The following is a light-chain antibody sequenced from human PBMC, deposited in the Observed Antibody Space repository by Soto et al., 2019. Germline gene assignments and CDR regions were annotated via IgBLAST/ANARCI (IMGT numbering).Light chain of an antibody. CDR2: DVY. V-gene: IGLV2-14*01. Sequence: QSALTQPASVSGSPGRSITISCTGTSSDVGGFNYVSWYQQHPGKAPKLLIFDVYSRPSGISNRFSGSKSGNTASLTISGLQAEDEADYYCSSYTTSSSYVFGAGTKVT. CDR3: SSYTTSSSYV. CDR1: SSDVGGFNY. J-gene: IGLJ1*01.